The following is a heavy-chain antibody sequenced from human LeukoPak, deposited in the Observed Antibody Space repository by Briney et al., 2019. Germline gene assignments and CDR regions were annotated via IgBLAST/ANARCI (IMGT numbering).Heavy chain of an antibody. CDR3: ARDRGYYDSSGYFDY. J-gene: IGHJ4*02. D-gene: IGHD3-22*01. Sequence: SETLSLTCSVSGGSISSYYWSWIRQTPGKGLEGIGYIYYSGSTNYNPSLKSRVTISVDTSKNQFSLKLSSVTAADTAVYYCARDRGYYDSSGYFDYWGQGTLVTVSS. CDR1: GGSISSYY. CDR2: IYYSGST. V-gene: IGHV4-59*01.